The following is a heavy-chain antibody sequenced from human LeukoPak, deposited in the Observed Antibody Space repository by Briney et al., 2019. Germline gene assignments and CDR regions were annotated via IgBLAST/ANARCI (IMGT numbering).Heavy chain of an antibody. J-gene: IGHJ4*02. V-gene: IGHV3-7*01. CDR3: ARDAESGGCYFDY. D-gene: IGHD2-15*01. CDR2: MNQDGNEK. Sequence: TGGSLRLSCAASGFTFSTYWMAWVRQAPGKGLEWVASMNQDGNEKYYVDSVKGRFTISRDNAKNSLNLQMNSLRVGDTAVYYCARDAESGGCYFDYWGQGTLVTVSS. CDR1: GFTFSTYW.